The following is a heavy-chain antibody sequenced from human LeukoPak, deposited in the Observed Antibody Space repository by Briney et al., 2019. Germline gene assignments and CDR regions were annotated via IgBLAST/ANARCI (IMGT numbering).Heavy chain of an antibody. V-gene: IGHV3-23*01. CDR2: ISGSGGST. CDR1: GFTFSSYA. CDR3: AYIGWIQPYFDY. J-gene: IGHJ4*02. D-gene: IGHD5-18*01. Sequence: GSLRLSCAASGFTFSSYAMSWVRQAPGKGLEWVSAISGSGGSTYYADSVKGRFTISRDNSKNTLYLQMNSLRAEDTAVYYCAYIGWIQPYFDYWGQGTLVTVSS.